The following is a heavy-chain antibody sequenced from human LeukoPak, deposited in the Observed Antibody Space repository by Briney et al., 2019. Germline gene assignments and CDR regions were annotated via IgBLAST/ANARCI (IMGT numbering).Heavy chain of an antibody. CDR1: GYSFTSYW. CDR2: IYPGDSDT. Sequence: GESLKISCKGSGYSFTSYWIGWVRQMPGKGLEWMGIIYPGDSDTRYSPSFQGQVTISADKSISTAYLQWSSLKASYTAMYYCARIYYDSSGYYIWFDPWGQGTLVTVSS. V-gene: IGHV5-51*01. CDR3: ARIYYDSSGYYIWFDP. D-gene: IGHD3-22*01. J-gene: IGHJ5*02.